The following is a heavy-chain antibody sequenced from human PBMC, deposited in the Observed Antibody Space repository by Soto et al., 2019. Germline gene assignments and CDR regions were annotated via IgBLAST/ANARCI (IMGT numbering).Heavy chain of an antibody. CDR3: AKDRPPIVLMVYAPRVDYYMDV. J-gene: IGHJ6*03. Sequence: PGGSLRLSCAASGFTFSSYSMNWVRQAPGKGLEWVAVISYDGSNKYYADSVKGRFTISRDNSKNTLYLQMNSLRAEDTAVYYCAKDRPPIVLMVYAPRVDYYMDVWGKGTTVTVSS. D-gene: IGHD2-8*01. CDR1: GFTFSSYS. V-gene: IGHV3-30*18. CDR2: ISYDGSNK.